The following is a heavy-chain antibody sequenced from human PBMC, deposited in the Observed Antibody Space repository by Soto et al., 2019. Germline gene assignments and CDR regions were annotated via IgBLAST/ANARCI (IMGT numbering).Heavy chain of an antibody. D-gene: IGHD3-10*01. Sequence: ALVKVSCKASGGTFSSYAISWVRQAPGQGLEWMGGIIPIFGTANYAQKFQGRVTITADESTSTAYMELSSLRSEDTAVYYCASGGIGTARGSEYDYYYGMDVSGQGTRGTVSS. CDR1: GGTFSSYA. J-gene: IGHJ6*02. CDR2: IIPIFGTA. CDR3: ASGGIGTARGSEYDYYYGMDV. V-gene: IGHV1-69*13.